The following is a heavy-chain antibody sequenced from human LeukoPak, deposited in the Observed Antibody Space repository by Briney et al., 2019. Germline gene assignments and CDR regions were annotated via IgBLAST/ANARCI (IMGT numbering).Heavy chain of an antibody. D-gene: IGHD1-26*01. V-gene: IGHV4-4*07. J-gene: IGHJ3*01. CDR2: IHSSGSA. Sequence: SETLSLTCTVSGGSISNYYWSWLRQSAGKGLEWMGRIHSSGSANFHPSLRSRVNMSADRSKHQFSLWLTSMTAADTALYYCARGIATITKDSFDVWGLGTMVTVSS. CDR3: ARGIATITKDSFDV. CDR1: GGSISNYY.